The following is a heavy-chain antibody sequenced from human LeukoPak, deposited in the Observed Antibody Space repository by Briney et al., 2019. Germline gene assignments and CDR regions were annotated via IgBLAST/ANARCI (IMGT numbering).Heavy chain of an antibody. Sequence: GGSLRLSCAASGLTVSSNYMTWVRQAPGKGLEWVSVIYSSGITYYADSVKGRFTISRDNSKNTLYLQMNSLRAEDTAVYYCARDQGAFTYYDSSGLGGYWGQGTLVTVSS. CDR2: IYSSGIT. CDR3: ARDQGAFTYYDSSGLGGY. CDR1: GLTVSSNY. J-gene: IGHJ4*02. V-gene: IGHV3-66*03. D-gene: IGHD3-22*01.